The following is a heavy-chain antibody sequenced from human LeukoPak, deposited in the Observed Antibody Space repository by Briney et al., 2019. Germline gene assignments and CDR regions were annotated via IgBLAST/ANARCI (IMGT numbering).Heavy chain of an antibody. V-gene: IGHV3-21*01. D-gene: IGHD6-13*01. J-gene: IGHJ4*02. CDR1: GFTFSGLN. Sequence: KPGGSLRLSCTASGFTFSGLNVHWVRQAPGRGLEWVSCISTSSEFTYYADSVKGRFTISRDNAKNSVYLQMNSLRAEDTAVYYCARDGSSGWYYYWGQGTLVTVSS. CDR2: ISTSSEFT. CDR3: ARDGSSGWYYY.